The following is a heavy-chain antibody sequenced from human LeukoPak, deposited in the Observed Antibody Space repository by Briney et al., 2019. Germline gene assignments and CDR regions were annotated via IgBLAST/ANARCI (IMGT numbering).Heavy chain of an antibody. V-gene: IGHV4-59*08. D-gene: IGHD5-18*01. J-gene: IGHJ4*02. CDR2: IYYSGST. CDR1: GGSISSYY. CDR3: ARLAYSYGPPDY. Sequence: SETLSLTCTVPGGSISSYYWSWIRQPPGKGLEWIGYIYYSGSTNYNPSLKSRVTISVDTSKNQFSLKLSSVTAADTAVYYCARLAYSYGPPDYWGQGTLVTVSS.